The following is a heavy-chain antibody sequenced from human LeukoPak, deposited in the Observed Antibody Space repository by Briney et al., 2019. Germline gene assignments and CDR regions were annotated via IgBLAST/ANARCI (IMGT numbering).Heavy chain of an antibody. J-gene: IGHJ3*02. V-gene: IGHV3-53*01. CDR1: GFTVSSNH. Sequence: GGSLRFSCAASGFTVSSNHMSWVRQAPGKGLEWVSVIYSGGSTYYADSVKGRFTISRDNSKNTLYLQMNSLRAEDTAVYYCARVIVTGYYDAFDIWGQGTMVTVSS. D-gene: IGHD3-9*01. CDR3: ARVIVTGYYDAFDI. CDR2: IYSGGST.